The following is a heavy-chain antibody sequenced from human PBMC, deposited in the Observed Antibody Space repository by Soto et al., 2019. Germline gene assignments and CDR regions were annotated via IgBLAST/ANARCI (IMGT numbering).Heavy chain of an antibody. CDR1: GFTFSSYG. CDR2: ISYDGSNK. Sequence: PGGSLRLSCAASGFTFSSYGMHWVRQAPGKGPEWVAVISYDGSNKYYADSVKGRFTISRDNSKNTLYLQMNSLRAEDTAVYYCAKVTYYYDSSGPIEYWGQGTLVTVSS. CDR3: AKVTYYYDSSGPIEY. J-gene: IGHJ4*02. V-gene: IGHV3-30*18. D-gene: IGHD3-22*01.